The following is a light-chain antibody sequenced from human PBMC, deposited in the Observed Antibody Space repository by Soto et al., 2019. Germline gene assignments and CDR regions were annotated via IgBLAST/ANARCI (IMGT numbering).Light chain of an antibody. CDR3: QQYGSSPFT. CDR1: QSVSSSY. CDR2: GAS. V-gene: IGKV3-20*01. Sequence: EIVLTQSPATLSFSPGERATLSCRASQSVSSSYVAWYQQKPGQAPRLLIYGASSRATGIPDGFSGSGSGTDFTLTISSLEPEDFAVYFCQQYGSSPFTFGQGTRLEIK. J-gene: IGKJ5*01.